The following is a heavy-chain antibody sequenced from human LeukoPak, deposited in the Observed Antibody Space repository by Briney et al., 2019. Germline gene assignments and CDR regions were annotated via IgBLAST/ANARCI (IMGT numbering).Heavy chain of an antibody. CDR1: GFTFSSYG. V-gene: IGHV3-33*01. J-gene: IGHJ4*02. CDR2: IWYDGSNK. D-gene: IGHD3-10*01. CDR3: VRETGSAVGSTDFDY. Sequence: GGSLRLSCAASGFTFSSYGMHWVRQAPGKGLEWVTVIWYDGSNKYYADSVKGRFTISRDISKNTLYLQMNSLRAEDTAVYYCVRETGSAVGSTDFDYWGQGTLVTVSS.